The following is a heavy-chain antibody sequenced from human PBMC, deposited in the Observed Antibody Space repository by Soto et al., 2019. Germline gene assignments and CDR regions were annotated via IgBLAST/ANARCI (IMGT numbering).Heavy chain of an antibody. CDR2: INPGSGVT. CDR1: GYSFTKYH. D-gene: IGHD3-3*01. J-gene: IGHJ6*02. CDR3: ARDRMWNYDFWSGYSPYYYYGMDA. Sequence: ASVKVSCKASGYSFTKYHMHWVRQAPGQGLEWMGWINPGSGVTNQAQKFQGRVTMTRDTSITTTYMELNSLTSDDTAVYYCARDRMWNYDFWSGYSPYYYYGMDAWGQGTTVTVSS. V-gene: IGHV1-2*02.